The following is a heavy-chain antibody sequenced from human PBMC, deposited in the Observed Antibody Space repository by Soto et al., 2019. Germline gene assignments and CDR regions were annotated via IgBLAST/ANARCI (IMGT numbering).Heavy chain of an antibody. V-gene: IGHV1-18*01. CDR1: GYSFSRYC. CDR3: AREGDRPYYYYGMDV. Sequence: QVQLGQAGNEVKKPGASVNVSCKASGYSFSRYCISLGRPAPGTGLEWMGWISGYNGKTKYAQKLQGRVSMTTDTSTSTAYMELRSLGSDDTAVYYCAREGDRPYYYYGMDVWGQGTTVTVSS. CDR2: ISGYNGKT. J-gene: IGHJ6*02. D-gene: IGHD3-16*01.